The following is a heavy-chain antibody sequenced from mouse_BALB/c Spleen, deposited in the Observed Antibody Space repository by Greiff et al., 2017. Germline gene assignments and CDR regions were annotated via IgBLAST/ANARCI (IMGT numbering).Heavy chain of an antibody. V-gene: IGHV5-6-3*01. CDR2: INSNGGST. CDR1: GFTFSSYG. J-gene: IGHJ2*01. CDR3: ARDRMIPWYFDY. Sequence: EVQVVESGGGLVQPGGSLKLSCAASGFTFSSYGMSWVRQTPDKRLELVATINSNGGSTYYPDSVKGRFTISRDNAKNTLYLQMSSLKSEDTAMYYCARDRMIPWYFDYWGQGTTLTVSS. D-gene: IGHD2-3*01.